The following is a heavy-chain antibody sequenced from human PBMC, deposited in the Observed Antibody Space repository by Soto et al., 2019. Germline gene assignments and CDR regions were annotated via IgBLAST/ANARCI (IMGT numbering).Heavy chain of an antibody. J-gene: IGHJ4*02. CDR1: GFSVSTSGVG. CDR3: AHRLAGTLAFDY. D-gene: IGHD3-10*01. CDR2: IYWDDDK. V-gene: IGHV2-5*02. Sequence: QITLKESGPPLVKPTQTLTVTCTLSGFSVSTSGVGVGWIRQPPGKALEWLALIYWDDDKRYSPSLKSRLTITRATSKNQVVLTVTNMDPVDTATYYCAHRLAGTLAFDYWGQGTLVTVSS.